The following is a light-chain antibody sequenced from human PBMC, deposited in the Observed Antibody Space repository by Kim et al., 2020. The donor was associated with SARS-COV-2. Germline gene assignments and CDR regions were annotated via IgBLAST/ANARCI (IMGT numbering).Light chain of an antibody. CDR2: AAS. J-gene: IGKJ4*01. CDR3: QQLKTFPLT. V-gene: IGKV1-9*01. Sequence: QLTQSPSSLSASVGDRVTITCRASQGISSYLAWYQQKPREAPKLLMYAASTLQSGVPSRFTGSGSGTDFTLTISSLQPEDSATYYCQQLKTFPLTFGGGTKVDIK. CDR1: QGISSY.